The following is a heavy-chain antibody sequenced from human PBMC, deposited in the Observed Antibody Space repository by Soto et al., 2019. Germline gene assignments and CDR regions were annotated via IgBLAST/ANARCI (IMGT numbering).Heavy chain of an antibody. D-gene: IGHD3-3*01. CDR2: IIPIFGTA. J-gene: IGHJ6*02. CDR1: GGTFSSYA. Sequence: SVKVSCKASGGTFSSYAISWVRQAPGQGLEWMGGIIPIFGTANYAQKFQGRVTITADESTSTAYMELSSLRSEDTAVYYCASRWLVFGVVSLRVNYYYGMDVWGQGTTVTVSS. V-gene: IGHV1-69*13. CDR3: ASRWLVFGVVSLRVNYYYGMDV.